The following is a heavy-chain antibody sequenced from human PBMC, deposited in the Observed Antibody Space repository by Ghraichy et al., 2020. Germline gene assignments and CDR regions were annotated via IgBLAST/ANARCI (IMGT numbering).Heavy chain of an antibody. D-gene: IGHD6-13*01. CDR2: IYHSGST. CDR1: GGSISSYY. Sequence: SETLSLTCTVSGGSISSYYWSWIRQPSGKGLEWIGYIYHSGSTNYNPSLKSRVTISVDTSKNQFSLKLSSVTAADTAVYYCARDRCASWCYYLDGWGQGTLVSVPS. J-gene: IGHJ4*02. V-gene: IGHV4-59*01. CDR3: ARDRCASWCYYLDG.